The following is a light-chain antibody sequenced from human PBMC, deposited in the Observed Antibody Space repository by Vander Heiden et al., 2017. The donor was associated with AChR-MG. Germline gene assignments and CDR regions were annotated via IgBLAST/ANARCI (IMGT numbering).Light chain of an antibody. CDR2: EAT. CDR3: QQSATTSFT. J-gene: IGKJ3*01. V-gene: IGKV1-39*01. CDR1: QSINSD. Sequence: DIEMTQSPFSLSASVGDRVTITCRAGQSINSDLNWYQHKPGKAPKRLISEATTLQSGVPSRFSGSGSGTEFTLTISSLQPEDLATYYCQQSATTSFTFGPGTRVDI.